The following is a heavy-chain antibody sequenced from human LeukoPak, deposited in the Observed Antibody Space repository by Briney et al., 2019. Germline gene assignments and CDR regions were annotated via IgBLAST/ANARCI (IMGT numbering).Heavy chain of an antibody. D-gene: IGHD5-24*01. Sequence: GESLKISCKGFGYSFTSCWIGWVRQMPGKGLEWMGIVFPDDSNTRYSPSFQGRVTFSADKSTNTAYLQWSSLKASDTAMYYCARRAGDGYNSDYWGQGTLVTVSS. J-gene: IGHJ4*02. CDR3: ARRAGDGYNSDY. CDR1: GYSFTSCW. V-gene: IGHV5-51*01. CDR2: VFPDDSNT.